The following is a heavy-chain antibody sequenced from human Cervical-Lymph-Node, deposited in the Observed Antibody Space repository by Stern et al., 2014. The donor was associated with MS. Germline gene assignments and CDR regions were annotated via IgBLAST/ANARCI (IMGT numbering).Heavy chain of an antibody. D-gene: IGHD1-26*01. Sequence: VQLVESGGDLVKPGGSLRLSCAASGFNFSAYYMNLIRQAPGKGLEWLSYISSNGTVIYYADSVKGRFIISRDNAKQSLYLQMNRLRAEDTAVYYCARGLPSFWGQGSLVTVSP. CDR2: ISSNGTVI. CDR3: ARGLPSF. CDR1: GFNFSAYY. J-gene: IGHJ4*02. V-gene: IGHV3-11*01.